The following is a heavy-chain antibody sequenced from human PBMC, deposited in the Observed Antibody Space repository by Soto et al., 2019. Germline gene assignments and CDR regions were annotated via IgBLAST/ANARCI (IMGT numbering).Heavy chain of an antibody. Sequence: GGSLRLSCAGSGFTFINYAMTWVRQAPGKGLEWVSSISNRGSDTYYVDSVKGRFTISRDNSKNTLYLQMNSLRAEDTAVYYCAKDTYSSSWYFWGQGTPVTVSS. CDR2: ISNRGSDT. CDR1: GFTFINYA. D-gene: IGHD6-13*01. V-gene: IGHV3-23*01. J-gene: IGHJ4*02. CDR3: AKDTYSSSWYF.